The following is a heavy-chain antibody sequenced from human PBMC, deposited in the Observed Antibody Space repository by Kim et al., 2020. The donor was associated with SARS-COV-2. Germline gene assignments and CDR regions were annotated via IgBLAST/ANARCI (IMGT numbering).Heavy chain of an antibody. CDR1: GFTFSSYA. V-gene: IGHV3-30*14. Sequence: GGSLRLSCAASGFTFSSYAMHWVRQAPGKGLEWVAVISYDRSNKSYADSVHVRVTISRDNSQNTLYLQMNILRAEDQAVYYCSSGAYGDYSYALYVWGQG. J-gene: IGHJ6*02. D-gene: IGHD4-17*01. CDR3: SSGAYGDYSYALYV. CDR2: ISYDRSNK.